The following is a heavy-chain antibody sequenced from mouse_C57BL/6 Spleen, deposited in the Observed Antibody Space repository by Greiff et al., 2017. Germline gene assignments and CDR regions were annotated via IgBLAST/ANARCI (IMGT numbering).Heavy chain of an antibody. CDR1: GYTFTDYY. CDR2: INPYNGGT. V-gene: IGHV1-19*01. J-gene: IGHJ1*03. Sequence: VQLKQSGPVLVKPGASVKMSCKASGYTFTDYYMNWVKQSHGKSLEWIGVINPYNGGTSYNQKFKGKATLTVDKSSGTAYMELNSLSSEDTAVYYCARLGFASYGSSYYWYFDVWGTGTTVTVSS. D-gene: IGHD1-1*01. CDR3: ARLGFASYGSSYYWYFDV.